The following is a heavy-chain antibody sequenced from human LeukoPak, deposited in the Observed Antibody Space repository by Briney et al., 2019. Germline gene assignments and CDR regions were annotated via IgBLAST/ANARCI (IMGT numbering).Heavy chain of an antibody. CDR1: GGSFSGYY. CDR2: INHSGST. V-gene: IGHV4-34*01. D-gene: IGHD4-11*01. Sequence: PSETLSLTCAVYGGSFSGYYWSWFRQPPGKGLEWIGEINHSGSTNYNPSLKSRVTISVDTSKNQFSLKLSSVTAADTAVYYCARYSNYLVWFDPWGQGTLVTVSS. J-gene: IGHJ5*02. CDR3: ARYSNYLVWFDP.